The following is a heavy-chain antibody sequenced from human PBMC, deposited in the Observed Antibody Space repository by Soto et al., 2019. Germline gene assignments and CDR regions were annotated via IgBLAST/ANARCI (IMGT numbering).Heavy chain of an antibody. CDR2: SIPIFGTA. J-gene: IGHJ6*02. CDR3: ARSQCGSSSLDIYYYYYYGMDV. Sequence: QVQLVQSGAEVKKPGSSVKVSCKAPGGTFSSYAISWVRQAPGQGLEWMGGSIPIFGTAKYAQKFQGRVTITADESTSTGYMELSSLRSEDTAVYYCARSQCGSSSLDIYYYYYYGMDVWGQGTTVTVSS. D-gene: IGHD2-2*01. CDR1: GGTFSSYA. V-gene: IGHV1-69*01.